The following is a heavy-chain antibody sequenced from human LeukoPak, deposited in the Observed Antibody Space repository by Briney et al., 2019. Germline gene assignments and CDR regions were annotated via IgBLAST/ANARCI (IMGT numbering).Heavy chain of an antibody. Sequence: PGRSLRLSCAVSGFTFSSYGMHWVRQAPGKGLEWVAVIWYDGSNKYYADSVKGRFTISRDNAKNSLYLQMNSLRAEDTAVYYCAREASYGDAYADYWGQGTLVTVSS. CDR1: GFTFSSYG. J-gene: IGHJ4*02. D-gene: IGHD4-17*01. CDR3: AREASYGDAYADY. CDR2: IWYDGSNK. V-gene: IGHV3-33*01.